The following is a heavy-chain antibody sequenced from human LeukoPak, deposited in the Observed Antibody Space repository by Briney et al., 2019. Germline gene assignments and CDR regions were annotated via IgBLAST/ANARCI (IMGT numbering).Heavy chain of an antibody. Sequence: SETLSLTCTVSGGSLSSYYWSWIRQPPGKGLEWIGYIYYSGSTNYNPSLKSRVTIPVDTSKNQFSLKLSSVTAADTAVYYCARHERPGHYYYYGMDVWGQGTTVTVSS. CDR1: GGSLSSYY. V-gene: IGHV4-59*08. D-gene: IGHD1-1*01. J-gene: IGHJ6*02. CDR2: IYYSGST. CDR3: ARHERPGHYYYYGMDV.